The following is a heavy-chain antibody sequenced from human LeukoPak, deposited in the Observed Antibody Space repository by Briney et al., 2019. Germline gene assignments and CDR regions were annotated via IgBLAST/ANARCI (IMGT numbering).Heavy chain of an antibody. CDR3: ARGRWLQPWGYFDY. V-gene: IGHV1-69*05. Sequence: GASVKVSCKASGGTFSSYAISRVRQAPGQGLEWMGGTIPIFGTANYAQKFQGRVTITTDESTSTAYMELSSLRSEDTAVYYCARGRWLQPWGYFDYWGQGTLVTVSS. CDR1: GGTFSSYA. D-gene: IGHD5-24*01. CDR2: TIPIFGTA. J-gene: IGHJ4*02.